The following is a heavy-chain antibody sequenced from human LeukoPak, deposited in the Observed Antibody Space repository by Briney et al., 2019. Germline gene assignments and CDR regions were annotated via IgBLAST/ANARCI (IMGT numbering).Heavy chain of an antibody. V-gene: IGHV3-74*01. Sequence: GGSLRLSCAASGFTFSSYCMNWVRQAPGKGLVWVSRINSDGSSTSYADSVKGRFTISRDNAKNTLYLQMNSLRAEDTAVYYCLIGSEHAFDIWGRGTIVTVSS. CDR3: LIGSEHAFDI. D-gene: IGHD6-25*01. J-gene: IGHJ3*02. CDR2: INSDGSST. CDR1: GFTFSSYC.